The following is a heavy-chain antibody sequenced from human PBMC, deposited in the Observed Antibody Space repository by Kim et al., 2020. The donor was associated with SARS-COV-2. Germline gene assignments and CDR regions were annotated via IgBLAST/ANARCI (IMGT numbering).Heavy chain of an antibody. D-gene: IGHD3-16*01. V-gene: IGHV1-3*01. CDR2: INACNGNT. CDR1: GYTFTSYA. J-gene: IGHJ4*02. CDR3: ARTQSPYVDLHPVDY. Sequence: ASVKVSCKASGYTFTSYAMHWVRQAPGQRLEWMGWINACNGNTKYSQKFQGRVTITRDTSASTAYMELSSLRSEDTAVYYCARTQSPYVDLHPVDYWGQG.